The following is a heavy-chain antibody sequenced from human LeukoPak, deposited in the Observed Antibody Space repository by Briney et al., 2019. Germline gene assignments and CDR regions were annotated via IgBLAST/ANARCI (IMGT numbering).Heavy chain of an antibody. V-gene: IGHV4-4*02. CDR1: GGSISSSNW. CDR3: ARDYYGSGSHNWFDP. J-gene: IGHJ5*02. Sequence: SGTLSLTCAVSGGSISSSNWWSWVRQPPGKGLEWIGEIYHSGSTNYNPSLKSRVTISVDKSKNQFSLKLSSVTAAVTAVYYCARDYYGSGSHNWFDPWGQGTLVTVSS. CDR2: IYHSGST. D-gene: IGHD3-10*01.